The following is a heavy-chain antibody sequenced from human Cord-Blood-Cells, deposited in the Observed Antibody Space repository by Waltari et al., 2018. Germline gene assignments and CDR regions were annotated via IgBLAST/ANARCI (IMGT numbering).Heavy chain of an antibody. D-gene: IGHD6-19*01. V-gene: IGHV3-53*01. CDR1: GFTVSSNY. CDR3: ARVGVAAPRGWFDP. CDR2: IYSGGST. J-gene: IGHJ5*02. Sequence: EVQLVESGGGLIRPGGSLRLSCAASGFTVSSNYMSWVRQAPGKGLEWVSVIYSGGSTYYADSVKGRFTISRDNSKNTLYLQMNSLRAEDTAVYYCARVGVAAPRGWFDPWGQGTLVTVSS.